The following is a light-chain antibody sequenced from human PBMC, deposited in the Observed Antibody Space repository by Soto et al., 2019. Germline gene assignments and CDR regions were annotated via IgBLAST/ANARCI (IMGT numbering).Light chain of an antibody. CDR2: LNSDGSH. CDR1: SGHSNYA. J-gene: IGLJ2*01. Sequence: QLVLTQSPSASACLGASVKLTCTLSSGHSNYAIAWHQQQSEKGPRYLMKLNSDGSHSKGDGIPDRFSGSSSGAERYLTTSSLQSEDEADYYCQTWGSGIVVFGGGTQLTVL. CDR3: QTWGSGIVV. V-gene: IGLV4-69*01.